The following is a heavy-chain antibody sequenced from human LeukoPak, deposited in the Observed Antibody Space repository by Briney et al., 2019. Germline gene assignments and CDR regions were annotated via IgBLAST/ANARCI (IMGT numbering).Heavy chain of an antibody. CDR2: IYYSGST. D-gene: IGHD5-18*01. CDR1: GGSISSGGYY. J-gene: IGHJ3*02. CDR3: ARGPNVDTATYSGNNAFDI. V-gene: IGHV4-31*03. Sequence: SETLSLTCTVSGGSISSGGYYWSWIRQHPGKGLEWIGYIYYSGSTYYNPSLKSRVTISVDTSKNQFSLKLSSVTAADTAVYYCARGPNVDTATYSGNNAFDIRGQGTMVTVSS.